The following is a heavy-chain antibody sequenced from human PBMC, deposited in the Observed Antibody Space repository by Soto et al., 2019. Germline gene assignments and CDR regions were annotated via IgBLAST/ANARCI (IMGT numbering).Heavy chain of an antibody. CDR3: ARAGQYYDASGYAD. Sequence: QVKLVQSGTEVKKPGASIKVSCKASGYSFATSGMTCVRQAPGQGLEWMGWISVYNGNTNYDQKLQDRVTMTTDTSTNTAFLEVRNLRSDDTAVYYCARAGQYYDASGYADWGQGTLVTVS. V-gene: IGHV1-18*01. CDR1: GYSFATSG. D-gene: IGHD3-22*01. CDR2: ISVYNGNT. J-gene: IGHJ4*02.